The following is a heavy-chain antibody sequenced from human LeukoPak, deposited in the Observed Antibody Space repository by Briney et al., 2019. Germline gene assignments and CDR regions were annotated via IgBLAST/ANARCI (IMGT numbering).Heavy chain of an antibody. CDR3: ARHPLGDYGDYVGWYFDL. CDR2: IYYSGST. D-gene: IGHD4-17*01. V-gene: IGHV4-59*08. J-gene: IGHJ2*01. Sequence: PSETLSLTCTVSGGSISSYYWSWIRQPPGKGLEWIGYIYYSGSTNYNPSLKSRVTISVDTSKNQFSLKLSSVTAAGTAVYYCARHPLGDYGDYVGWYFDLWGRGTLVTVSS. CDR1: GGSISSYY.